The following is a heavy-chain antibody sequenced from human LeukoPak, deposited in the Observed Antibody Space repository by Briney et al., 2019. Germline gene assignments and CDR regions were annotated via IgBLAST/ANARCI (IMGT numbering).Heavy chain of an antibody. CDR2: ISSSSSTI. D-gene: IGHD6-6*01. V-gene: IGHV3-48*01. J-gene: IGHJ4*02. Sequence: GGSLRLSCAASGFTFSSYSMNWVRQAPGKGLEWVSYISSSSSTIYYADSVKGRFTISRDNAKNSLYLQMNSLRAEDTAVYYCARDRASSSSLLFDYWGQGTLVTVSS. CDR1: GFTFSSYS. CDR3: ARDRASSSSLLFDY.